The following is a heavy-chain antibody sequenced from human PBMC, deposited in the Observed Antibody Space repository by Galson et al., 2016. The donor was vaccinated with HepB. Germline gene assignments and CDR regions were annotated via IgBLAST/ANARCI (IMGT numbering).Heavy chain of an antibody. CDR2: ISSDGSIV. D-gene: IGHD4-11*01. Sequence: SLRLSCAASGFSFDDYAFHWVRRAPGKGLEWVSGISSDGSIVAFAESVKGRFSISRDNARNHLFLQMNSLRPDDTALYYCVRDGATADLSYGLDVWGPGTTVTVSS. CDR3: VRDGATADLSYGLDV. CDR1: GFSFDDYA. J-gene: IGHJ6*02. V-gene: IGHV3-9*01.